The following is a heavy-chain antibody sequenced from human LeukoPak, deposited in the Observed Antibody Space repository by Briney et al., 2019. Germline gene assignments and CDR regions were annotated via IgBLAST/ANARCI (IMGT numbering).Heavy chain of an antibody. J-gene: IGHJ3*02. CDR2: IYPGDSDT. Sequence: GESLKISCKGSGYNFTNYWIGWVRQMPGKGLEWMGIIYPGDSDTRYTPSFEGQVTISADKSISTAYLQWSSLKASDTAIYYCARRYHYGDSDAFDIWGQGTMVTVSS. V-gene: IGHV5-51*01. CDR3: ARRYHYGDSDAFDI. D-gene: IGHD4-17*01. CDR1: GYNFTNYW.